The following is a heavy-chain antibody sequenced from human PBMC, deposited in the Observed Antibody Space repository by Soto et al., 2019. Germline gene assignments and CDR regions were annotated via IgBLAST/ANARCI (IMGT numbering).Heavy chain of an antibody. CDR3: AKMFSGSSWKRPGWFDP. Sequence: PGGSLRLSCAASGFTFSSYAMSWVRQAPGKGLEWVSAISGSGGSTYYAASVKGRFTISRDNSKNTLYLQMNSLRAEDTAVYYCAKMFSGSSWKRPGWFDPWGQGTLVTVSS. J-gene: IGHJ5*02. D-gene: IGHD6-13*01. V-gene: IGHV3-23*01. CDR1: GFTFSSYA. CDR2: ISGSGGST.